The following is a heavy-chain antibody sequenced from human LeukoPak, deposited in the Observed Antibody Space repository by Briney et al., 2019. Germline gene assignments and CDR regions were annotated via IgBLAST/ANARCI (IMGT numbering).Heavy chain of an antibody. CDR1: GGSLTSYY. J-gene: IGHJ4*02. CDR3: GRGGGGSMWSGHYRLFDF. Sequence: SETLSLTCTVSGGSLTSYYWSWVRQSPGKGLEWIGSIYSSGESSHNPSLKSRVTISVDTAQNQFSLSLTSVTAAGVGVYFCGRGGGGSMWSGHYRLFDFWGQGTLITVSS. CDR2: IYSSGES. D-gene: IGHD4-17*01. V-gene: IGHV4-59*01.